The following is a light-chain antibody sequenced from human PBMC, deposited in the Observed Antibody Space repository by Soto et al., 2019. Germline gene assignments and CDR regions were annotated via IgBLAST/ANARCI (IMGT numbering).Light chain of an antibody. J-gene: IGKJ1*01. V-gene: IGKV3-20*01. Sequence: EILLTQSPGILSLSGWQRVTLSWRASQSVSNDFLAWYQQKPGQAPRLLIYGASTRATDVPDRFSGSGSGADFTLTISRLEPEDFAVYYCQQYYNWPLTFGQGTKVDIK. CDR2: GAS. CDR3: QQYYNWPLT. CDR1: QSVSNDF.